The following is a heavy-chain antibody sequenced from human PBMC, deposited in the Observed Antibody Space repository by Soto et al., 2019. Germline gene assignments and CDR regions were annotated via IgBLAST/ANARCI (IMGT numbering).Heavy chain of an antibody. J-gene: IGHJ3*02. Sequence: QLQLQESGPGLVKPSETMPLTCTVSGGSSSSGSFYWGWIRQPPGKGLEWIGSVSYSGHTYYSPSIKSRVTISVYTSETHLALKLSAGTAADTAVSYCARQRAWYGECDFAIWGECTTVTVSS. CDR3: ARQRAWYGECDFAI. V-gene: IGHV4-39*01. CDR2: VSYSGHT. CDR1: GGSSSSGSFY. D-gene: IGHD3-10*01.